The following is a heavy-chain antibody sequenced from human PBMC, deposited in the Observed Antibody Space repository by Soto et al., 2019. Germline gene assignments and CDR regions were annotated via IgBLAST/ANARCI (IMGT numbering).Heavy chain of an antibody. Sequence: SETLSLTCAVYGGSFSGYYWSWIRQPPGKGLEWIGEINHSGSTNYNPSLKSRVTISVDTSKNQFSLKLSSVTAADTAVYYCARGSSYYYDSSGYYLVYWGQGTLVTVSS. CDR2: INHSGST. D-gene: IGHD3-22*01. CDR3: ARGSSYYYDSSGYYLVY. V-gene: IGHV4-34*01. J-gene: IGHJ4*02. CDR1: GGSFSGYY.